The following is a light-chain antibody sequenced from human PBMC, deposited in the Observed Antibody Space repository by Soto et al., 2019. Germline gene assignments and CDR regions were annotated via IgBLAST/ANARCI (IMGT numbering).Light chain of an antibody. Sequence: QSVLTQPPSASGTPGQRVTISCSGSNSNIGDKAVTWYQQIPGTAPKVVIHSDDQRPSGVPDRFSGSKSGNSASLAISAVQSEVEADYFCASWDDSLTLVFGGGTKLTVL. J-gene: IGLJ2*01. V-gene: IGLV1-44*01. CDR1: NSNIGDKA. CDR2: SDD. CDR3: ASWDDSLTLV.